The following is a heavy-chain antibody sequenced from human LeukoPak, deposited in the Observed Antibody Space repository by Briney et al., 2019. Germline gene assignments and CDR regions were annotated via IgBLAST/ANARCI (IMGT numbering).Heavy chain of an antibody. CDR3: ARDGETGYSSADCDY. J-gene: IGHJ4*02. CDR1: GFTFSSYE. V-gene: IGHV3-48*03. Sequence: GGSLRLSCAASGFTFSSYEMNWVRQAPGKGLEWVSYISNSGYTIYYADSVKGRFTISRDNAKNSLFLQMNSLRAEDTAVYYCARDGETGYSSADCDYWGQGTLVTVSS. CDR2: ISNSGYTI. D-gene: IGHD6-19*01.